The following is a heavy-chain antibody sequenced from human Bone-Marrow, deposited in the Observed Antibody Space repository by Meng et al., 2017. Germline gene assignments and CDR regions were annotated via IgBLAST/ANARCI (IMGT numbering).Heavy chain of an antibody. V-gene: IGHV6-1*01. CDR3: ARDAANIIFHDYYYYGMDV. CDR1: GDSVSSNSAA. CDR2: TYYRSKWYN. Sequence: QTRSLTGAISGDSVSSNSAAWNWIRQSPSRGLEWLGRTYYRSKWYNDYAVSVKSRITINPDTSKNQFSLQLNSVTPEDTAVYYCARDAANIIFHDYYYYGMDVWGQATTVTVSS. J-gene: IGHJ6*02. D-gene: IGHD1/OR15-1a*01.